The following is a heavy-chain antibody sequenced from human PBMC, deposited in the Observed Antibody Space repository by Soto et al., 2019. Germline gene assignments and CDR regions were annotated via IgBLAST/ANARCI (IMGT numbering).Heavy chain of an antibody. D-gene: IGHD2-15*01. Sequence: SETLSLTCTVSGGSVSSRSYFWGWILQPPGKGLEWIGTIYYNGSTYYNPSLKGRVTLSVDTPKNQFSLKLTSVAASDTALYYCARQRVIPATPTNWFDPWGQGTLVTVS. J-gene: IGHJ5*02. CDR1: GGSVSSRSYF. CDR2: IYYNGST. V-gene: IGHV4-39*01. CDR3: ARQRVIPATPTNWFDP.